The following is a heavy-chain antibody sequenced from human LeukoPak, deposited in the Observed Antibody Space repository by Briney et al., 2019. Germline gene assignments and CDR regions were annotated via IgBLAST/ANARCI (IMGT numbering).Heavy chain of an antibody. Sequence: SQTLSLTCAISGDSVSSNSAAWNWIRQSPSRGLEWLGRTYYGSKWYNDYAVSVKSRITINPDTSKNQFSLQLNSVTPEDTAVYYCERGNWILGWFDPWGQGTLVTVSS. CDR1: GDSVSSNSAA. J-gene: IGHJ5*02. CDR3: ERGNWILGWFDP. V-gene: IGHV6-1*01. CDR2: TYYGSKWYN. D-gene: IGHD1-1*01.